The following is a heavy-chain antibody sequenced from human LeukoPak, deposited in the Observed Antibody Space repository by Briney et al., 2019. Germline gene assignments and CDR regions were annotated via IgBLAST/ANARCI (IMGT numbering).Heavy chain of an antibody. D-gene: IGHD3-10*01. V-gene: IGHV4-30-2*01. CDR3: ARVRPRYYFDY. CDR2: IYHSGST. CDR1: GGSISSGGYS. J-gene: IGHJ4*02. Sequence: PSETLSLTCAVSGGSISSGGYSWSWIRQPPGKGLEWIGYIYHSGSTYYNPSLKSRVTISVDRSKNQFSLKLSSVTAADTAAYYCARVRPRYYFDYWGQGTLVTVSS.